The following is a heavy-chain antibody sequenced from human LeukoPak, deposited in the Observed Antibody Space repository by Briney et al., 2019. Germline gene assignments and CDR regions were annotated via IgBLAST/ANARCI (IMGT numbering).Heavy chain of an antibody. CDR1: GFTFSGYW. CDR2: ISSDGGST. J-gene: IGHJ4*02. CDR3: ARDRSGGWIDY. Sequence: PGGSLRLSCAAPGFTFSGYWMHLGRQAPGKGVGWVSRISSDGGSTSYADSVKGRFTISRDNAKNTMYLQLNSLRAEDTAVYYCARDRSGGWIDYWGQGTLVTVSS. V-gene: IGHV3-74*01. D-gene: IGHD6-19*01.